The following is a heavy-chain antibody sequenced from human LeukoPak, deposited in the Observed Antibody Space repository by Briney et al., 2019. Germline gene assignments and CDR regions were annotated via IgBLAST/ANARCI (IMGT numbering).Heavy chain of an antibody. V-gene: IGHV1-24*01. D-gene: IGHD3-22*01. CDR1: GYTLTELS. CDR2: FDPEDGET. J-gene: IGHJ5*02. CDR3: ATQINRNYYDSSALPGFDP. Sequence: GASVKVSCKVSGYTLTELSMHWVRQAPGKGLEWMGGFDPEDGETIYAQKFQGRVTMTEDTSTDTAYMELSSQRSEDTAVYYCATQINRNYYDSSALPGFDPWGQGTLVTVSS.